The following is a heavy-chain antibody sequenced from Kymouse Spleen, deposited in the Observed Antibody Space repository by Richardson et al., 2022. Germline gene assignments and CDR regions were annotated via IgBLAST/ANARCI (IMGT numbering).Heavy chain of an antibody. CDR3: ARGFGYYYGSGSYYNVRYYYYYGMDV. J-gene: IGHJ6*02. CDR2: INHSGST. D-gene: IGHD3-10*01. Sequence: QVQLQQWGAGLLKPSETLSLTCAVYGGSFSGYYWSWIRQPPGKGLEWIGEINHSGSTNYNPSLKSRVTISVDTSKNQFSLKLSSVTAADTAVYYCARGFGYYYGSGSYYNVRYYYYYGMDVWGQGTTVTVSS. V-gene: IGHV4-34*01. CDR1: GGSFSGYY.